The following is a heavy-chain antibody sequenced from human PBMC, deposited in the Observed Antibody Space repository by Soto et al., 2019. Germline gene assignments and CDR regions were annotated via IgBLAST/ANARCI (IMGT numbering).Heavy chain of an antibody. CDR3: ARGRGGWFINQLLNAFDI. D-gene: IGHD2-2*01. V-gene: IGHV4-59*01. CDR2: IYYSGST. J-gene: IGHJ3*02. CDR1: GRSISSYY. Sequence: SETLSLTCTVSGRSISSYYWSWIRQPPGKGPEWIGYIYYSGSTNYNPSLKSRVTISVDTSKNQFSLKLSSVTAADTAVYYFARGRGGWFINQLLNAFDIWGQGTMVTVSS.